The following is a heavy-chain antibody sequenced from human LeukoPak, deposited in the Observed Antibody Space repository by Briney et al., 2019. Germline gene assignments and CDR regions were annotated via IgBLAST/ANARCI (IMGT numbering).Heavy chain of an antibody. CDR3: ARGQEWLLYYYYYYMDV. Sequence: ASVKVSCKASGYTFTGYYMHWVRQAPGQGLEWMGRSNPNSGGTNYAQKFQGRVTMTRDTSISTAYMELSRLRSDDTAVYYCARGQEWLLYYYYYYMDVWGKGTMVTVSS. J-gene: IGHJ6*03. CDR2: SNPNSGGT. V-gene: IGHV1-2*06. D-gene: IGHD3-3*01. CDR1: GYTFTGYY.